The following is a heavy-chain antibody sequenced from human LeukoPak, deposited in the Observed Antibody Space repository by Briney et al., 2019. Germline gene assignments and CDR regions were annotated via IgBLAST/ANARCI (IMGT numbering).Heavy chain of an antibody. CDR3: ARERRGYSGSDWFDP. V-gene: IGHV3-11*01. J-gene: IGHJ5*02. CDR2: ISGRGSTI. Sequence: GGSLRLSCAASGFTFSDFYMSWIRQAPGKGLEWVSHISGRGSTIYYADSVKGRFTISRDNAKDSLYLQMNSLRAEDTAVYYCARERRGYSGSDWFDPWGQGTLVTVSS. D-gene: IGHD5-12*01. CDR1: GFTFSDFY.